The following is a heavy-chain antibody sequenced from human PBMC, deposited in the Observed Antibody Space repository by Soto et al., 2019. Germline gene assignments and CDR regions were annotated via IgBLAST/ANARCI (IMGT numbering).Heavy chain of an antibody. V-gene: IGHV4-39*01. J-gene: IGHJ4*02. CDR3: ARNLAAAELDY. CDR1: GGSISSSSYY. CDR2: MYYSGST. Sequence: SETLSLTCTVSGGSISSSSYYWGWIRQPPGKGLEWIASMYYSGSTYYNPSLKSRVTISVDTSKNQFSLKLSSVTAADSAVYYCARNLAAAELDYWGQGTLVTVSS. D-gene: IGHD6-13*01.